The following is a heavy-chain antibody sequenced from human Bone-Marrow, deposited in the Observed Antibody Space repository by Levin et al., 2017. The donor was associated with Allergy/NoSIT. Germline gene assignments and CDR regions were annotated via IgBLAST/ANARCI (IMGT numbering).Heavy chain of an antibody. CDR2: ISGGGETT. CDR1: GFIFTHYG. Sequence: GESLKISCVASGFIFTHYGMSWVRQAPGKGLEWVSTISGGGETTLYADSVKGRFNISRINSNNTVFLQMNNLRGDDTAVYYCAKERDRSYSGYVCFDNWGQGTHVTVSS. CDR3: AKERDRSYSGYVCFDN. D-gene: IGHD5-12*01. V-gene: IGHV3-23*01. J-gene: IGHJ4*02.